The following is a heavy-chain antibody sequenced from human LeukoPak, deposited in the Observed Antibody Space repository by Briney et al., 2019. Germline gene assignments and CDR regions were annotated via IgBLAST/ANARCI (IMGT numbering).Heavy chain of an antibody. Sequence: PLASVKVSCKASGYTFTSYAMHWVRQAPGQRLEWMGWINAGNGNTKYSQKFRGRVTITRDTSASTAYMELSSLRSEDTAVYYCARMYSSSWSAPDYWGQGTLVTVSS. CDR2: INAGNGNT. CDR3: ARMYSSSWSAPDY. D-gene: IGHD6-13*01. V-gene: IGHV1-3*01. J-gene: IGHJ4*02. CDR1: GYTFTSYA.